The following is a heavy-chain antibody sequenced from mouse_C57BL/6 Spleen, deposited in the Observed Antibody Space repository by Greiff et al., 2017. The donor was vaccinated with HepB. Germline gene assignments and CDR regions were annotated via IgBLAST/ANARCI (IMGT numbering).Heavy chain of an antibody. CDR1: GYSITSGYG. V-gene: IGHV3-2*02. J-gene: IGHJ2*01. Sequence: EVQLQQSGPGLVKPSQSLSLTCTVTGYSITSGYGWNWIRQFPGNQLEWMGYISYSGSTNYNPSLKSRISITRDTSKNPFFLQLNSVTTEDTATYYCARTARIKYWGQGTTLTGAS. D-gene: IGHD1-2*01. CDR3: ARTARIKY. CDR2: ISYSGST.